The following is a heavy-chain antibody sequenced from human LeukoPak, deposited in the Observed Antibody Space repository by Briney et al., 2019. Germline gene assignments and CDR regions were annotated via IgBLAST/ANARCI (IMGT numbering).Heavy chain of an antibody. CDR2: FSWNSGII. D-gene: IGHD5-18*01. CDR1: GFTIDDYA. J-gene: IGHJ4*02. V-gene: IGHV3-9*01. Sequence: GGSLRLSCVASGFTIDDYAMHWVRQAPGKGLGWVSGFSWNSGIIGYADSVKGRFTISRDNSKNTLYLQMNSLRAEDTAVYYCAKSDTRSRALDYWGQGTLVTVSS. CDR3: AKSDTRSRALDY.